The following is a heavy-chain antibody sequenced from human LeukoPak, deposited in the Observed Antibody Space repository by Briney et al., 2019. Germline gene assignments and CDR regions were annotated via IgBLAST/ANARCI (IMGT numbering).Heavy chain of an antibody. CDR2: INHSGST. J-gene: IGHJ4*02. CDR3: ARSRYYDSSGRYSVGY. D-gene: IGHD3-22*01. V-gene: IGHV4-34*01. Sequence: SETLSLTCAVCGGSFSGYCWSWIRQPPGKGLEWIGEINHSGSTNYNAYLKSRVTISVDTSNNQFSRKLSSVTAADTAVYYSARSRYYDSSGRYSVGYWGQGTLVTVSS. CDR1: GGSFSGYC.